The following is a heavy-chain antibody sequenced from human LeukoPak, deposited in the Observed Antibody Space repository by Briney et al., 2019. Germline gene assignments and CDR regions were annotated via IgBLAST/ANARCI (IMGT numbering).Heavy chain of an antibody. CDR1: GGSFSGYY. V-gene: IGHV4-34*01. D-gene: IGHD3-10*01. CDR2: INHSGST. J-gene: IGHJ4*02. CDR3: ARRGRRGSGGYYFDY. Sequence: SETLSLTCAVYGGSFSGYYWSWIRQPPGKGLEWIGEINHSGSTNYNPSLKSRVTISVDTYKNQFSLKLSSVTAADTAVYYCARRGRRGSGGYYFDYWGQGTLVTVSS.